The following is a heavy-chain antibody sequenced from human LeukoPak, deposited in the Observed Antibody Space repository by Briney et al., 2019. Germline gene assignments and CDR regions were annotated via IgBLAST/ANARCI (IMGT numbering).Heavy chain of an antibody. J-gene: IGHJ4*02. CDR2: IYHSGRT. CDR3: AREGDYYDRSGFRRRDLDY. D-gene: IGHD3-22*01. Sequence: SETLSLTCTVSGYSISSGYYWGWIRPPPGKGLEWIGTIYHSGRTYYNPSLKSRVTISVDTSKNQFSLKLISVTAADTAVYYCAREGDYYDRSGFRRRDLDYWGQGTLVTVSS. CDR1: GYSISSGYY. V-gene: IGHV4-38-2*02.